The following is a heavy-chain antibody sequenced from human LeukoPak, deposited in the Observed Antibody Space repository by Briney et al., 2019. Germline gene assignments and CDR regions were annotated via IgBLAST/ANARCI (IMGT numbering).Heavy chain of an antibody. D-gene: IGHD1/OR15-1a*01. CDR1: GFTFSSYN. Sequence: PGGPLRLSCAASGFTFSSYNMNWVRQAPGKGLEWVSSITSTGTYTFYADLVKGRFTISRDTAKNSVYLQIDSLRADDTAVYCCARDNNNYFDYWGQGTLVTVSS. CDR3: ARDNNNYFDY. CDR2: ITSTGTYT. V-gene: IGHV3-21*01. J-gene: IGHJ4*02.